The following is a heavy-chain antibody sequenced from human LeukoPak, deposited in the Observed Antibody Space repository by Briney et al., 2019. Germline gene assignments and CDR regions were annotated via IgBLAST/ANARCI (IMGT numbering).Heavy chain of an antibody. V-gene: IGHV3-23*01. D-gene: IGHD3-9*01. Sequence: PGASLRLSCAASGFTFSNYAMSWVRQAPGKGLEWVSAITGSADSTFYADSVKGRFTISRDNSKKILYLQMNSLRAEDTAIYYCAKWGGYDILTGYYDADYWGQGTLVTVSS. CDR3: AKWGGYDILTGYYDADY. J-gene: IGHJ4*02. CDR2: ITGSADST. CDR1: GFTFSNYA.